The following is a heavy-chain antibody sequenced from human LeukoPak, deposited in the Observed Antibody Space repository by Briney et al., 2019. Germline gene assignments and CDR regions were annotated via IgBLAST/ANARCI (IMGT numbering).Heavy chain of an antibody. Sequence: GESLKISCKGSGYTFTTYWIGWVRQMPGEGLGWMGIIYPGDSDSRYSPSFQGQVSFSADKSINTAYLQWSSLRASDTAMYFCARGDGDYDYWGQGTLVTVSS. CDR3: ARGDGDYDY. D-gene: IGHD4-17*01. J-gene: IGHJ4*02. CDR1: GYTFTTYW. V-gene: IGHV5-51*01. CDR2: IYPGDSDS.